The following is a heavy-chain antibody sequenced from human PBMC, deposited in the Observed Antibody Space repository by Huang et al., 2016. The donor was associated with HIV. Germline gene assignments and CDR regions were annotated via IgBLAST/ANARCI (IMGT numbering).Heavy chain of an antibody. J-gene: IGHJ4*02. V-gene: IGHV4-30-4*08. Sequence: QVQLQESGPGLVKPSQTLSLTCTVSGGSISSDDYFWNWVRQSPGKGLEWIGYICYRGSTYYNPALKSRFARSVDSSKNQFSLRLSSVTAADTAVYYCARSFGELLVSFYFDSWGQGILVTVSS. CDR1: GGSISSDDYF. CDR3: ARSFGELLVSFYFDS. CDR2: ICYRGST. D-gene: IGHD3-10*01.